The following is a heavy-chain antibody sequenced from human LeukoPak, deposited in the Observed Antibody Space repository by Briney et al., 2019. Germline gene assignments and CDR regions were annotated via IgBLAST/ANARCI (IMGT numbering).Heavy chain of an antibody. J-gene: IGHJ3*02. V-gene: IGHV3-33*01. CDR1: GFSFSTCA. CDR3: ARDPPSSGWAFDS. D-gene: IGHD6-19*01. CDR2: IWYDGSNK. Sequence: GGSLRLSCAASGFSFSTCAMHWVRQAPGKGLEWVSMIWYDGSNKHYADSVKGRFTTSRDNSKNTVYLQMDSLRAEDTGVYYCARDPPSSGWAFDSWGQGTVVSVSS.